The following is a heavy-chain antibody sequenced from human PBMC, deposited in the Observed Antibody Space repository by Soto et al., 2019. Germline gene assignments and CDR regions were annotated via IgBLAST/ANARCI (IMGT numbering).Heavy chain of an antibody. V-gene: IGHV4-30-4*01. CDR1: GGSISSGDYY. CDR2: IYYSGST. J-gene: IGHJ5*02. D-gene: IGHD2-15*01. CDR3: ARAIVVVVAALPRPNWFDP. Sequence: PSETLSLTCTVSGGSISSGDYYWSWIRQPPGKGLEWIGYIYYSGSTYYNPSLKGRVTISVDTSKNQFSLKLSSVTAADTAVYYCARAIVVVVAALPRPNWFDPWGQGTLVTVSS.